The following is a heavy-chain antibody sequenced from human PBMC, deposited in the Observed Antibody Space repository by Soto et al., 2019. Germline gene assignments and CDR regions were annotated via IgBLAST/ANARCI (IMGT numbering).Heavy chain of an antibody. Sequence: GGSLRLSCAPSGFTFSSYSMNWVRQAPGKGLEWVSSISSSSSYIYYTDSGEGRMTISRDTAKNSLYLQMNSLRAEDTAVYYVARDGYYDYIWGSYRPASYAFDIWGQGTMVTVSS. D-gene: IGHD3-16*02. V-gene: IGHV3-21*01. J-gene: IGHJ3*02. CDR1: GFTFSSYS. CDR2: ISSSSSYI. CDR3: ARDGYYDYIWGSYRPASYAFDI.